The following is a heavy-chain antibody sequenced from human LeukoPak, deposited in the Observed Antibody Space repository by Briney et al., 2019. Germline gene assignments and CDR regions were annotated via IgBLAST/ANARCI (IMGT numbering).Heavy chain of an antibody. CDR1: GGSISSSSFY. V-gene: IGHV4-39*02. CDR3: ARELRYSYMGV. Sequence: SETLSLTCTVSGGSISSSSFYWGWFRQPPGKGLEWIGSIYYAGSTYYNPSLKSRVTVSVDTSRNQFSLKLSSVTAADTAVYYCARELRYSYMGVWGKGTTVTVSS. D-gene: IGHD3-9*01. J-gene: IGHJ6*03. CDR2: IYYAGST.